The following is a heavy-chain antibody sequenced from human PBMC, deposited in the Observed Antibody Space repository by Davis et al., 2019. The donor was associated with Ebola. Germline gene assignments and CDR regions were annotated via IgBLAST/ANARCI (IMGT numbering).Heavy chain of an antibody. CDR3: ARSVDTAMAYYYYYGMDV. CDR2: INAGNGNT. CDR1: GYTFTSYA. Sequence: ASVKVSCKASGYTFTSYAMHWVRQAPGQRLEWMGWINAGNGNTKYSQKFQGRVTITRDTSASTAYMELSSLRSEDTAVYYCARSVDTAMAYYYYYGMDVWGQGTTVTVSS. V-gene: IGHV1-3*01. D-gene: IGHD5-18*01. J-gene: IGHJ6*02.